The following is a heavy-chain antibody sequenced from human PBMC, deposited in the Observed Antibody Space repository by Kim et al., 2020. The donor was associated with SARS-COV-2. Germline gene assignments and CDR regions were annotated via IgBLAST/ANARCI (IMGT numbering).Heavy chain of an antibody. D-gene: IGHD3-22*01. V-gene: IGHV3-48*02. CDR1: GFTFSSYS. CDR3: ARDRGYYYDISGYYCPGLDC. J-gene: IGHJ4*02. CDR2: ISSSSSTI. Sequence: GGSLRLSCAASGFTFSSYSMNWVRQAPGKGLEWVSYISSSSSTIYYADSVKGRFTISRDNAKNSLYLQMNSLRDEDTAVYYCARDRGYYYDISGYYCPGLDCWGQGTLVTVSS.